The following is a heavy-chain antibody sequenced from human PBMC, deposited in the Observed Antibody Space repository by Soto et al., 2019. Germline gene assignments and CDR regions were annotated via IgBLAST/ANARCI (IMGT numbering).Heavy chain of an antibody. V-gene: IGHV4-34*01. CDR1: SGSFSGHY. J-gene: IGHJ4*02. Sequence: SQTLSLTCALYSGSFSGHYWSWIRQPPGKGLEWIGEINPSGSANYNPSLKSRVTISVDTSKNQFSLNLSSVTAADTAVYYCARFLGRSSSSTDYCGQGTLVTLSS. CDR3: ARFLGRSSSSTDY. CDR2: INPSGSA. D-gene: IGHD6-6*01.